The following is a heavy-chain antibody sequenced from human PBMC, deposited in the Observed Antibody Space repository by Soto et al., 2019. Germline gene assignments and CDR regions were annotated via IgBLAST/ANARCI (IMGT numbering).Heavy chain of an antibody. CDR2: IYYSGST. Sequence: QLQLQESGPGLVKPSETLSLTCTVSGGSISSSSYYWGWIRQPPGKGLEWIGSIYYSGSTYYNPSLKSRVTISGDTSKTQFSLKLSSVTAADPAVYYWARASDRQWLVSYYYYGMDVWGQGTTVTVSS. J-gene: IGHJ6*02. D-gene: IGHD6-19*01. CDR1: GGSISSSSYY. CDR3: ARASDRQWLVSYYYYGMDV. V-gene: IGHV4-39*01.